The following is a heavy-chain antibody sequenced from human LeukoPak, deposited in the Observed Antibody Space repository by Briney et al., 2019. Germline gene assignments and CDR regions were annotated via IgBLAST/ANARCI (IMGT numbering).Heavy chain of an antibody. D-gene: IGHD1-14*01. J-gene: IGHJ4*02. CDR1: GFTFSNYW. Sequence: PGGSLRLSCAASGFTFSNYWMSWVRQAPGKALEWVANIKQDGSEKYYVDSVKGRFTISRDNAKNSLYLQMNSLRAEDTAVYYCARRYFDYWGQGTLVTVSS. CDR3: ARRYFDY. V-gene: IGHV3-7*01. CDR2: IKQDGSEK.